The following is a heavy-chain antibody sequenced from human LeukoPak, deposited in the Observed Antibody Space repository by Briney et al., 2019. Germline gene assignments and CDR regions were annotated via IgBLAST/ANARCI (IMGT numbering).Heavy chain of an antibody. V-gene: IGHV3-53*01. CDR2: IYSGGST. J-gene: IGHJ4*02. CDR1: GFTFSRYS. Sequence: PGGSLRLSCAASGFTFSRYSMNWVRQAPGKGLEWVSVIYSGGSTYYADSVKGRFTISRDNSKNTLYLQMNSLRAEDTAVYYCARDPGGGYFDYWGQGTLVTVSS. CDR3: ARDPGGGYFDY. D-gene: IGHD3-10*01.